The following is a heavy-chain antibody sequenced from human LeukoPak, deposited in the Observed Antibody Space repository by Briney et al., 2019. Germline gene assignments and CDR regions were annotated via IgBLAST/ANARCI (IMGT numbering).Heavy chain of an antibody. Sequence: PSETLSLTCTVSGYSISSGYYWGWIRQPPGKGLEWIGSIYHSGSTYYNPSLKSRVTISVDTSKNQFSLKLSSVTAADTAVYYCARRYGSGSYSLDYWGQGTLVTVSS. CDR3: ARRYGSGSYSLDY. CDR2: IYHSGST. J-gene: IGHJ4*02. CDR1: GYSISSGYY. V-gene: IGHV4-38-2*02. D-gene: IGHD3-10*01.